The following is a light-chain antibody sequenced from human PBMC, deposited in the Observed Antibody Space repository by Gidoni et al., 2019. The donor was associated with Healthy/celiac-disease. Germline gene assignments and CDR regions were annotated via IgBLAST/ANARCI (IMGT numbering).Light chain of an antibody. CDR3: QQSYSTRLT. CDR2: AAS. V-gene: IGKV1-39*01. Sequence: QLTHSPSSLSASVGDRVTITCRASQSISSYLNWYQQKPGKAPKLLIYAASSLQSGVPSRFSGSGSGTDFTLTISSLQPEDFATYYCQQSYSTRLTFGGGTKVEIK. CDR1: QSISSY. J-gene: IGKJ4*01.